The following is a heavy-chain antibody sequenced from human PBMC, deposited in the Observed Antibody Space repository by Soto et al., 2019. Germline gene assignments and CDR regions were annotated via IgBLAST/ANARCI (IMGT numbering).Heavy chain of an antibody. CDR3: AKYRGVDYDRTWYMDV. CDR1: GFTFSSYA. J-gene: IGHJ6*03. Sequence: EVQLLESGGGLVQPGGSLRLSCAASGFTFSSYAMSWVRQAPGKGLEWVSAISGSGGSTYYAYSAKGRFTISRDNSKNTLYLQMNSLRAEDTAVYYCAKYRGVDYDRTWYMDVWGKGTTVTVSS. V-gene: IGHV3-23*01. D-gene: IGHD3-9*01. CDR2: ISGSGGST.